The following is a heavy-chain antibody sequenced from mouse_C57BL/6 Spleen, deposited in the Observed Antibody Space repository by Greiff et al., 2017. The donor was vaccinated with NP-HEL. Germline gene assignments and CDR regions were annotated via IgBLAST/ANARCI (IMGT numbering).Heavy chain of an antibody. CDR3: ASITGAYYFDY. V-gene: IGHV5-17*01. J-gene: IGHJ2*01. D-gene: IGHD1-3*01. CDR1: GFTFSDYG. CDR2: ISSGSSTI. Sequence: EVKLLESGGGLVKPGGSLKLSCAASGFTFSDYGMHWVRQAPEKGLEWVVYISSGSSTIYYADTVKGRFTISRDNAKNTLSLQMTSLRSEDTAMYYCASITGAYYFDYWGQGTTLTVSS.